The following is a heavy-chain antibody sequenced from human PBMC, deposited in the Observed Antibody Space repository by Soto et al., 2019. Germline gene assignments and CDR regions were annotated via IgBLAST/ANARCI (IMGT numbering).Heavy chain of an antibody. Sequence: ASVNVSCKASGYTFTCYYMHGVRQAPGQGLEWMGWINPNSGGTNYAQKLQGRVTMTRNTSISTAYMELSKLRSDDAAVYSCASGQLLDLRFDDWGQGTLVAVSS. D-gene: IGHD6-6*01. CDR3: ASGQLLDLRFDD. J-gene: IGHJ4*02. V-gene: IGHV1-2*02. CDR2: INPNSGGT. CDR1: GYTFTCYY.